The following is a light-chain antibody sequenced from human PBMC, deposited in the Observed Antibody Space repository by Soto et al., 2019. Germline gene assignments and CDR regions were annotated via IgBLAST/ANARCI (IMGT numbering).Light chain of an antibody. CDR3: QAWDSSVV. V-gene: IGLV3-1*01. Sequence: SYELTQPPSVSVSPGQTASITCSGDKLGDKYACWYQQKPGQSPVLVIYQDSKRPSGIPERFSGSNSGNTATLTISGTQAMYEADYYCQAWDSSVVFGGGTKVTVL. J-gene: IGLJ2*01. CDR2: QDS. CDR1: KLGDKY.